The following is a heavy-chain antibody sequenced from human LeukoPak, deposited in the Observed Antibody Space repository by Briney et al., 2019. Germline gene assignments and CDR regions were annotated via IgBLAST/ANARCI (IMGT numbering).Heavy chain of an antibody. V-gene: IGHV4-4*07. CDR3: AREGTSGWFDY. CDR2: IYTSGST. J-gene: IGHJ4*02. CDR1: GDSMSNYY. D-gene: IGHD6-19*01. Sequence: SETLSLTCSVSGDSMSNYYWSWIRQSAGKGLEWIGRIYTSGSTHYNPSLKSRVTMSLDTSKNQFSLRLSSVTAADTAIYYCAREGTSGWFDYWGQGTLVTVSS.